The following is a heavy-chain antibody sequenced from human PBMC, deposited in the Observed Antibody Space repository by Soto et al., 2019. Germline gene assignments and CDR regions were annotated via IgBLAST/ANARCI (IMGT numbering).Heavy chain of an antibody. CDR2: IYPGDSDT. CDR3: ARHSTHYDSSERLDYGMDV. D-gene: IGHD3-22*01. V-gene: IGHV5-51*01. CDR1: GYSFTSYW. J-gene: IGHJ6*02. Sequence: GESLKISCKGSGYSFTSYWIGWVRQMPGKGLEWMGIIYPGDSDTRYSPSFQGQVTISADKSISTAYLQWSSLKASDTAMYYCARHSTHYDSSERLDYGMDVWGQGTTVTVSS.